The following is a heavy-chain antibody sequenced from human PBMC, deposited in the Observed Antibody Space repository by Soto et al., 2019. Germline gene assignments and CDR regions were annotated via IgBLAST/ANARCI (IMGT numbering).Heavy chain of an antibody. J-gene: IGHJ4*02. D-gene: IGHD6-13*01. CDR2: ISGSGGGT. CDR3: AKTAAARTNLYIDS. V-gene: IGHV3-23*01. Sequence: VGSLRLSCAATGFTFSSYAMSWVRQAPGKGLEWVSVISGSGGGTYYADSVKGRFTISRDKSKNTLYLQMNSLRVEDTAVFYCAKTAAARTNLYIDSWGKGPLVTVSS. CDR1: GFTFSSYA.